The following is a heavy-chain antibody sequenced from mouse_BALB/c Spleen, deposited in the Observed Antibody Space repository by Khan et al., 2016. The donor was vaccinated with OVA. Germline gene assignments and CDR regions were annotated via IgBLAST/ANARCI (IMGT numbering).Heavy chain of an antibody. CDR3: AEGDWAYYAMDY. V-gene: IGHV1S137*01. J-gene: IGHJ4*01. Sequence: QVQLKQSGAELVRPGVSVKISCKGSGYTFTDYAMHWVKQSHAKSLEWIGVISTYYGDASYNQKFKGKATMTVDKSSSTAYMELARLTSEDSAIYYCAEGDWAYYAMDYWGQGTSVTVSS. CDR2: ISTYYGDA. D-gene: IGHD4-1*01. CDR1: GYTFTDYA.